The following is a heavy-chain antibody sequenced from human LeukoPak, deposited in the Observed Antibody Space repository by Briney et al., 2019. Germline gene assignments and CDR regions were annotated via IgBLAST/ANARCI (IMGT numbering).Heavy chain of an antibody. CDR2: IYPGDSDT. Sequence: GGSLKISCKGSGYSFNGYWIGWVRQMPGKGLEWMGIIYPGDSDTRYSPSFQGQVTISADKSISTAYLQWSSLKASDTAMYYCARRRIAGTDIVATIHYFDYWGQGTLVTVSS. J-gene: IGHJ4*02. CDR3: ARRRIAGTDIVATIHYFDY. V-gene: IGHV5-51*01. D-gene: IGHD5-12*01. CDR1: GYSFNGYW.